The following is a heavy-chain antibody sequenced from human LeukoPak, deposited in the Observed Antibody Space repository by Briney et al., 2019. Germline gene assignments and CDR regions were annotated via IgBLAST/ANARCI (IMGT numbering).Heavy chain of an antibody. CDR2: IRSEAYGGTT. J-gene: IGHJ6*03. V-gene: IGHV3-49*03. CDR3: ARVGYSSGWYTNYYYYYYMDV. CDR1: GFTFGDFA. D-gene: IGHD6-19*01. Sequence: GGSLRLSCTASGFTFGDFAMSWFRQAPGKGLEWVGFIRSEAYGGTTEYAASVKGRFTISRDDSKSIAYLQMNSLNTEDTAVYYCARVGYSSGWYTNYYYYYYMDVWGKGTTVTISS.